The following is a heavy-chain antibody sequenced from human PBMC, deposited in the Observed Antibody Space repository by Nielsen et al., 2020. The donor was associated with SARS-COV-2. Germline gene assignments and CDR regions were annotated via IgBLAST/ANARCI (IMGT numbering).Heavy chain of an antibody. V-gene: IGHV4-59*08. Sequence: ESLKISCTVSGGSISDYYWSWIRQPPGKEPEWIGHIYYTGSTTYNSSLRGRITISVDTSKNQFSLRLSSVTAADTAVYYCARYNYDSGGYYYAYWGQGALVTVSS. CDR2: IYYTGST. CDR3: ARYNYDSGGYYYAY. D-gene: IGHD3-22*01. J-gene: IGHJ4*02. CDR1: GGSISDYY.